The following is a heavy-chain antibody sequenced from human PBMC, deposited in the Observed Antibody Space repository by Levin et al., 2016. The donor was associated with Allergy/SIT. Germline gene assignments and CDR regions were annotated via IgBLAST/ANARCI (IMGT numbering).Heavy chain of an antibody. CDR2: ISNTGRSK. V-gene: IGHV3-11*01. CDR3: VRVYLSSYSFAN. Sequence: GESLKISCAASGFTFSDSDMSWIRQAPGKGLECISYISNTGRSKYYADSVKGRFTISRDNAKNSLYLQMNSLRAEDTALYYCVRVYLSSYSFANWGQGTLVTVSS. CDR1: GFTFSDSD. J-gene: IGHJ4*02. D-gene: IGHD3-16*01.